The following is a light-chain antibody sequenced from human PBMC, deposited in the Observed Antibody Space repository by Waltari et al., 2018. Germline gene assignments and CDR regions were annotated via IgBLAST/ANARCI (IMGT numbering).Light chain of an antibody. CDR2: RAS. Sequence: ETLMTQSPATLSVSPGARATLSCRASQSVTTNLAWYQQKPGQAPRLLIYRASTRATGVPARFSGSGSGTEFTLTINALQSEDFAVYYCHQYNNWPPNTFGQGTLLEIK. CDR1: QSVTTN. V-gene: IGKV3-15*01. J-gene: IGKJ2*01. CDR3: HQYNNWPPNT.